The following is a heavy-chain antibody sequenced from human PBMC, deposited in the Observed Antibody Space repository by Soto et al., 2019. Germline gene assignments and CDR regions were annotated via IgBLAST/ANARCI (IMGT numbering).Heavy chain of an antibody. CDR1: GGSISTNNW. CDR3: ARERGAPTYQGFDY. V-gene: IGHV4-4*02. J-gene: IGHJ4*02. Sequence: SETLSLTCGVSGGSISTNNWWHWIRQPPGQGLEWIGEIYHNGNTNYNPSLKSRVTMSVDNSKNQFSLRLSAVSAADTAVYYCARERGAPTYQGFDYWGQGTLVTVSS. CDR2: IYHNGNT. D-gene: IGHD1-26*01.